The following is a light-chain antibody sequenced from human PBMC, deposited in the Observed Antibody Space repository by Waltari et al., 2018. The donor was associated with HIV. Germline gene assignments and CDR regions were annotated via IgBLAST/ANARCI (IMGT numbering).Light chain of an antibody. CDR1: QSISSW. V-gene: IGKV1-5*03. Sequence: MTQSPATLSVSPGEQATLSCRASQSISSWLAWYQQKPGKAPKLLIYKASSLESGVPSRFSGSGSGTEFTLTISSLQPDDFATYYCQQYNSFPITFGQGTRLEIK. J-gene: IGKJ5*01. CDR3: QQYNSFPIT. CDR2: KAS.